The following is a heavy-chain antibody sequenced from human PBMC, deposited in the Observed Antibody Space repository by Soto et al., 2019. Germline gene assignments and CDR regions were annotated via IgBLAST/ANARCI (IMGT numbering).Heavy chain of an antibody. CDR1: GFTFSNAW. CDR3: TTDASLWFGYDAFDI. V-gene: IGHV3-15*01. J-gene: IGHJ3*02. CDR2: IKSKTDGGTT. Sequence: PGGSLRLSCAASGFTFSNAWMSWVRQAPGKGLEWVGRIKSKTDGGTTDYAAPAKGRFTISRDDSKNSLYLQMNSLKTEDTAVYYCTTDASLWFGYDAFDIWGQGTMVTVSS. D-gene: IGHD3-10*01.